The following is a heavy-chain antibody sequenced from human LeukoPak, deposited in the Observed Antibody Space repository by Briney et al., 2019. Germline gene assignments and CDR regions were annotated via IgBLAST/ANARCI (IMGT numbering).Heavy chain of an antibody. Sequence: GGSLRLSCAASGFTFSTYWMSWVRQAPGKGLEWVSSISSSSSCIYYADSVKGRFTISRDNAKNSLYLQMNSLRAEDTAVYYCARDLLPDYYDSSVFEPFDYWGQGTLVTVSS. V-gene: IGHV3-21*01. D-gene: IGHD3-22*01. J-gene: IGHJ4*02. CDR1: GFTFSTYW. CDR3: ARDLLPDYYDSSVFEPFDY. CDR2: ISSSSSCI.